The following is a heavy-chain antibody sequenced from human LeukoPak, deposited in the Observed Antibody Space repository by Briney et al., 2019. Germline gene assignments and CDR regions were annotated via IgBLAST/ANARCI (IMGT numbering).Heavy chain of an antibody. CDR3: ARDNRPIGGYYRDFDY. J-gene: IGHJ4*02. D-gene: IGHD3-22*01. V-gene: IGHV3-48*01. CDR1: GFTFSSYS. CDR2: ISSSSSTI. Sequence: GGSLRLSCAASGFTFSSYSMNWVRQAPGKGLEWVSYISSSSSTIYYADSVKGRFTISRDNAKNSLYLQMNSLRADDTAVYYCARDNRPIGGYYRDFDYWGQGTPVTVSS.